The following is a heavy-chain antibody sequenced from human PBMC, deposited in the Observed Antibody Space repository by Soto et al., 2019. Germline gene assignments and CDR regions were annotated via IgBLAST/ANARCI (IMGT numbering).Heavy chain of an antibody. J-gene: IGHJ6*02. CDR1: GFTFTSSA. V-gene: IGHV1-58*01. CDR3: AADDSGPDYYDSSGRMDV. D-gene: IGHD3-22*01. Sequence: SVKVSCKASGFTFTSSAVQWVRQARGQRLEWIGWIVVGSGNTNYAQKFQERVTITRDMSTSTAYMELSSLRSEDTAVYYCAADDSGPDYYDSSGRMDVWGQGTTVTVSS. CDR2: IVVGSGNT.